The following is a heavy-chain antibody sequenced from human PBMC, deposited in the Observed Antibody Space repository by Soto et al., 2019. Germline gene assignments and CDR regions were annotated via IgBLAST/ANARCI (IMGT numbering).Heavy chain of an antibody. CDR3: ARLQWFGDLGDY. CDR2: IYYSGNT. J-gene: IGHJ4*02. D-gene: IGHD3-10*01. Sequence: QLQLQESGPGLVKPSETLSLTCTVSGGSISSGSYYWGWIRQSPGKGLEWIGSIYYSGNTYYNPSLKSRLTVSIDTSKNQFSLSLSSVTAADTAVYYCARLQWFGDLGDYWGQGTLFTVSS. V-gene: IGHV4-39*01. CDR1: GGSISSGSYY.